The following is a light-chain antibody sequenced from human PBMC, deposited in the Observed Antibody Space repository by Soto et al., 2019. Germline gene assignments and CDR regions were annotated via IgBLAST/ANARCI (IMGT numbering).Light chain of an antibody. CDR1: QSITNW. V-gene: IGKV1-5*03. J-gene: IGKJ1*01. Sequence: DIKMNQSPSTLSATVGDRVTITCRASQSITNWLAWYQQKPGKAPKPLIYMASSLESGVPSRFSGSGGGTEFTLTISSLQPDDFATYYCQQYYRQATFGQGTKVDI. CDR3: QQYYRQAT. CDR2: MAS.